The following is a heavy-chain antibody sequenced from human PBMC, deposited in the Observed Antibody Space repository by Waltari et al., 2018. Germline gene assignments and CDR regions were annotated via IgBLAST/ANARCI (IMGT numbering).Heavy chain of an antibody. CDR2: IFAGGST. CDR1: GGFINNNY. Sequence: QVQLQESGPGVVKPSETLSLTCTVSGGFINNNYWSWIRQPAGKGLEWIGRIFAGGSTNSNPSRKSRVTMSIDTTRNQFSLRLVDVTAADAAVYYCTRDSNDYFFSWGQGALVAVSS. CDR3: TRDSNDYFFS. V-gene: IGHV4-4*07. D-gene: IGHD4-17*01. J-gene: IGHJ4*02.